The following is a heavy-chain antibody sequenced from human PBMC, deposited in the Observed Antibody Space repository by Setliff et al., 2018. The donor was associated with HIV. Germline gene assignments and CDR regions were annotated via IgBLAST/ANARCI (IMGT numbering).Heavy chain of an antibody. CDR2: IYYSGST. CDR1: GGSISSYY. D-gene: IGHD3-3*01. CDR3: ARPLTTSSNFWGDAFAI. V-gene: IGHV4-59*01. J-gene: IGHJ3*02. Sequence: SETLSLTCTVSGGSISSYYWSWIRQPPGKGLEWIGYIYYSGSTNYNPSLKSRVTISVDTSKNQFSLKLSSVTAADTAVYYCARPLTTSSNFWGDAFAIWGQGTVVTVSS.